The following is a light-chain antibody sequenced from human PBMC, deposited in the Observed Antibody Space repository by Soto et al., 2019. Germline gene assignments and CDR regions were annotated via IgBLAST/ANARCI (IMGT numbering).Light chain of an antibody. CDR1: QSVTSSY. CDR3: QQYGSSPPT. CDR2: GAS. J-gene: IGKJ1*01. Sequence: EIVLTQSPGTLSLSPGERATLSCRASQSVTSSYLAWYQQKPGQAPRLLIYGASSRATGIPDRFSGSGSGTDFTLTISRLEPGDFAVYYCQQYGSSPPTFGQGTDVEIK. V-gene: IGKV3-20*01.